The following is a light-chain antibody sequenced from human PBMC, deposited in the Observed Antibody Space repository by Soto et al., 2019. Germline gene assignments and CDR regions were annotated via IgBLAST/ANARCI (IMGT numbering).Light chain of an antibody. CDR2: DAS. CDR3: QQYDNRPLT. CDR1: QDISNY. J-gene: IGKJ4*01. Sequence: DIQMTQSPSSLSASVGDRVTITCQATQDISNYLNWYQQKPGKAPKLLIYDASNLETGVPSRFSGSGSGTDFTFNISSLQPEDIATYYCQQYDNRPLTFGGGTKVGIK. V-gene: IGKV1-33*01.